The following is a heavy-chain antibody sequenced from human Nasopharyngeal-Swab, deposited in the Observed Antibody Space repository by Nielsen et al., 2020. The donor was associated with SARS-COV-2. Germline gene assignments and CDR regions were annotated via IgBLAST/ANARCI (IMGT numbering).Heavy chain of an antibody. V-gene: IGHV3-48*04. CDR1: GFTFSPYT. CDR3: SRERGGGYGDY. CDR2: ITSGNSV. Sequence: GESLKISCATSGFTFSPYTMTWVRQAPGKGLQWISYITSGNSVQYADSVRGRFTISRDNAKNSLYLQMNSQTAEDTAVYYCSRERGGGYGDYWGQGTLVTVSS. D-gene: IGHD5-12*01. J-gene: IGHJ4*01.